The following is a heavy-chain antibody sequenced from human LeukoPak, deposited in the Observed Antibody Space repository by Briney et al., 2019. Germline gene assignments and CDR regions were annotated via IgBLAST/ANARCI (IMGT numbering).Heavy chain of an antibody. CDR1: GFTFSSYA. D-gene: IGHD3-22*01. Sequence: PGGSLRLSCAASGFTFSSYAMHWVRQAPGKGLEYVSAISSNGGSTYYANSVKGRFAIPRDNSKNTLYLQMGSLRAEDMAVYYCARADYYDSSGLLDYWGQGTLVTVSS. V-gene: IGHV3-64*01. CDR2: ISSNGGST. J-gene: IGHJ4*02. CDR3: ARADYYDSSGLLDY.